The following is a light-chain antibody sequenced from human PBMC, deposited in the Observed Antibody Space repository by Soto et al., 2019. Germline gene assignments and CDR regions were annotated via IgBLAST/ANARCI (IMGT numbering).Light chain of an antibody. Sequence: QSVMTQPTSLSGSPGQSITISCTGTSSDVGGYNYVSRYQQHPGKAPKLMIYDVSNRPSGVSNRFAGSKSGNTASLTISGLQAEDEADYYCSSYTSSSRYVFGTGTKVTVL. J-gene: IGLJ1*01. CDR1: SSDVGGYNY. CDR3: SSYTSSSRYV. CDR2: DVS. V-gene: IGLV2-14*01.